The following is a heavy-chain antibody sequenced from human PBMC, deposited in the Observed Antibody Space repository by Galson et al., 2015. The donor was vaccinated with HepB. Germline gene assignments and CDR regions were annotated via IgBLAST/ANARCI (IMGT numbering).Heavy chain of an antibody. V-gene: IGHV3-66*01. CDR3: ARDRGSEDSLPYFYYYGMDV. Sequence: SLRLYCAASGFTVSSNYMSWVRQAPGKGLEWVSLIYSGGTTYYADSVKGRFTISRDNAKNTLYLQMNSLRAEDTAVYYCARDRGSEDSLPYFYYYGMDVWGQGTTVTVSS. D-gene: IGHD2-15*01. CDR1: GFTVSSNY. J-gene: IGHJ6*02. CDR2: IYSGGTT.